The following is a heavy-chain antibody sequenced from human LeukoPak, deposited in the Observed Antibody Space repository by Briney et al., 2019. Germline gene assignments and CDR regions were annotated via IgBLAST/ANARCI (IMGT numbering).Heavy chain of an antibody. D-gene: IGHD1-26*01. CDR1: GGSFSGYY. CDR3: AKGDTTWELPHDY. Sequence: PSETLSLTCAVYGGSFSGYYWSWIRQAPGKGLEWVSAISGSGGSTYYADSVKGRFTISRDKSKNTLYLQMNSLRAEDTAVYYCAKGDTTWELPHDYWGQGTLVTVSS. V-gene: IGHV3-23*01. CDR2: ISGSGGST. J-gene: IGHJ4*02.